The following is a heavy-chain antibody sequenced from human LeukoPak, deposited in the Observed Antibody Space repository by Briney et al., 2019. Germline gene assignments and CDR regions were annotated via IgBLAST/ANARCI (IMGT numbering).Heavy chain of an antibody. Sequence: SETLSLTCTVSGGSISSSGYYWGWIRQPPGKGLEWIGNNCYSGSTCHNPSLKSRVTVSVDTSKNNSSLKLTSVTAADTAVYYCARVSRSGWSGYGFDYWGQGTLVTVSS. CDR1: GGSISSSGYY. CDR2: NCYSGST. V-gene: IGHV4-39*07. CDR3: ARVSRSGWSGYGFDY. D-gene: IGHD6-19*01. J-gene: IGHJ4*02.